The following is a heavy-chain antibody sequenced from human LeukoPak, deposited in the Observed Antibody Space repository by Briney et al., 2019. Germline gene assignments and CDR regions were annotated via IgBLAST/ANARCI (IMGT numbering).Heavy chain of an antibody. Sequence: GGSLRLSCAASGFPFGSYSMNWVRQAPGKGLEWVAYIISGSNTIYYSDSVKGRFTVSRDNAMNELYLQMSSLRADDTAVYYCARAFAPQYCYGSSRPFDYWSQGSLVTVSS. V-gene: IGHV3-48*01. J-gene: IGHJ4*02. CDR2: IISGSNTI. D-gene: IGHD2-15*01. CDR3: ARAFAPQYCYGSSRPFDY. CDR1: GFPFGSYS.